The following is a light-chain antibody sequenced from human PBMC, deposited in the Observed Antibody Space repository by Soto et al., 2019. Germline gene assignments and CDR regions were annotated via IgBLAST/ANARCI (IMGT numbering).Light chain of an antibody. CDR2: EGN. Sequence: QSVLTQPASVSGSPGQSITISCTGTSSDVGSYNLVSWYQQHPGKAPKLMIYEGNKRPSGVSNRFSGSKSGNTASLTISGLQAEDEADYFCCSLAGGGTYVFGTGTKVTVL. CDR1: SSDVGSYNL. J-gene: IGLJ1*01. V-gene: IGLV2-23*01. CDR3: CSLAGGGTYV.